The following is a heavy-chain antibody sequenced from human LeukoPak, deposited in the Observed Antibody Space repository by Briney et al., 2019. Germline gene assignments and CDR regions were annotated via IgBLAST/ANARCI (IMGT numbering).Heavy chain of an antibody. CDR2: IYYSGST. V-gene: IGHV4-31*03. CDR1: GGSISSGGYY. CDR3: ARGGGSSSIASSLDRGVFDY. D-gene: IGHD6-6*01. J-gene: IGHJ4*02. Sequence: SQTLSLTCTVSGGSISSGGYYWSWIRQHPGKGLEWIGYIYYSGSTYYNPSLKSRVTISVDTSKNQFSLKLSSVTAADTAVHYCARGGGSSSIASSLDRGVFDYWGQGTLVTVSS.